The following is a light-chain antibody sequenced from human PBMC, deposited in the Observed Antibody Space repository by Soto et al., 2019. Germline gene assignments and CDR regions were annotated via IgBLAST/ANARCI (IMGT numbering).Light chain of an antibody. V-gene: IGLV2-11*01. CDR3: CSYAGSPRYV. Sequence: QSALTQPRSVSGSHGQSVTISCTGTSSDVGTYNYVSWYQQHPGKAPKVMIYDVRERPSGVPDRFSGSKSGNTASLTISGLQAEDEADYYCCSYAGSPRYVFGTGTKLTVL. CDR1: SSDVGTYNY. CDR2: DVR. J-gene: IGLJ1*01.